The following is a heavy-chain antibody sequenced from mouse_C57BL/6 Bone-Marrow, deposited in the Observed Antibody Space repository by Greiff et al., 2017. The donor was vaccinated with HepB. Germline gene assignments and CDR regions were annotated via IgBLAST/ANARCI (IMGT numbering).Heavy chain of an antibody. D-gene: IGHD2-3*01. CDR2: INPNNGGT. J-gene: IGHJ4*01. Sequence: VQLKDSGPELVKPGASVKISCKASGYTFTDYYMNWVKQSHGKSLEWIGDINPNNGGTSYNQKFKGKATLTVDKSSSTAYMELRSLTSEDSAVYYCARGWLLRFYYYAMDYWGQGTSVTVSS. CDR3: ARGWLLRFYYYAMDY. CDR1: GYTFTDYY. V-gene: IGHV1-26*01.